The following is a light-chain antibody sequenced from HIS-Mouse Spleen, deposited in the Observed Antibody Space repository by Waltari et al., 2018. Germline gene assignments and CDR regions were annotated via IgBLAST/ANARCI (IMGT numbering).Light chain of an antibody. V-gene: IGLV7-43*01. J-gene: IGLJ3*02. CDR3: LLYYGGAQLV. CDR1: TVAVTSGYY. CDR2: STS. Sequence: QTVVTQEPSLTVSPGGTVTLTCASSTVAVTSGYYPNWFQQKPGQAPRALIYSTSNKHPWTPARFSGSLLGGKAALTLSGVQPEDEAEYYCLLYYGGAQLVFGGGTKLTVL.